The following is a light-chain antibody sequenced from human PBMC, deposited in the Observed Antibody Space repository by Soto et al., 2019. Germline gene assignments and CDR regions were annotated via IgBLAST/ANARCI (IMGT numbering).Light chain of an antibody. V-gene: IGKV3-20*01. CDR1: QSVSSSY. CDR3: QQYGSSPWT. Sequence: EIVLTQSPAPLSLSPGERSTLSCMASQSVSSSYLVWHQQKPGQAPRLLIYAASRRATGIPDRFSGSGSGTDFTLTISRLEPEDFAVYYCQQYGSSPWTFGQGTKVDVK. CDR2: AAS. J-gene: IGKJ1*01.